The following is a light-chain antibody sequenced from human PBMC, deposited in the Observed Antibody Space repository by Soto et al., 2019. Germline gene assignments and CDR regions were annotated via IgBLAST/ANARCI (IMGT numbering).Light chain of an antibody. CDR2: GAS. Sequence: EILMTQSPATLSVSPGERATLSCRASQSVSSSLAWYQQKPGQAPRLLIYGASSRATGVPARFSGSGSGTEFALTISSLQSEDFAVYYCQQCYNWPLTFGGGTKVGIK. CDR1: QSVSSS. J-gene: IGKJ4*01. V-gene: IGKV3-15*01. CDR3: QQCYNWPLT.